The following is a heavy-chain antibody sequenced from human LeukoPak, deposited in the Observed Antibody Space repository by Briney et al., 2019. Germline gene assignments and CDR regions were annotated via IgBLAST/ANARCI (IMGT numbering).Heavy chain of an antibody. D-gene: IGHD6-13*01. CDR2: IYYSGST. V-gene: IGHV4-31*03. CDR3: SSIAAAGYMDV. Sequence: SETLSLTCTVSGGSISSGGYYWSWVRQHPGKGLEWIGYIYYSGSTYHNPSLKSRVTISVDTSKNQFSLKLSSVTAADTAVYYCSSIAAAGYMDVWGKGTTVTVSS. J-gene: IGHJ6*03. CDR1: GGSISSGGYY.